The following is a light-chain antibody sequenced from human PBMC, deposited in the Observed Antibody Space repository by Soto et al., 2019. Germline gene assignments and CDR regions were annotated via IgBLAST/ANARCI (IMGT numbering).Light chain of an antibody. J-gene: IGLJ2*01. CDR2: DVS. Sequence: QSALTQPASVSGSPGQSITISCTGTSSDVGGYNYVSWYQQHSGKAPKLMIYDVSNRPSGVSDRFSGSKSGNTASLTISGLQAEDEADYYCSSYTSISTLVFGGGTKLTVL. CDR1: SSDVGGYNY. V-gene: IGLV2-14*01. CDR3: SSYTSISTLV.